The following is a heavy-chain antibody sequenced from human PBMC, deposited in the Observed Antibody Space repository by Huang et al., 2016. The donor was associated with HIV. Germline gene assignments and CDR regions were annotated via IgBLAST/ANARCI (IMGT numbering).Heavy chain of an antibody. J-gene: IGHJ4*02. CDR2: IIPLVGTA. CDR1: GGTFSSYG. V-gene: IGHV1-69*01. CDR3: ARAPIAGGGRDFDEGAEYDY. D-gene: IGHD6-13*01. Sequence: QVKLVQSGAEVKKPGSSVKVSCKASGGTFSSYGISWVRQAPGQGLEWMGGIIPLVGTAKYAQKFQDRVTITADESTSTTYMEVSSLRSEDTAVYYCARAPIAGGGRDFDEGAEYDYWGQGTLVTVSS.